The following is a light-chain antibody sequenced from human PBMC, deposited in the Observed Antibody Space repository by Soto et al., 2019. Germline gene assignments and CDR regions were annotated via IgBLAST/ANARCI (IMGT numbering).Light chain of an antibody. CDR3: LQDYVYPWT. CDR2: EAS. Sequence: AIQVTQSPSSLSASVRDRVTISCRASQGIGNDLGWYQQNPGKAPKLLIYEASTLQTGVASRFSGSGSGTDFTLTISSLQPEDFATYYCLQDYVYPWTFGQGTKVEVK. V-gene: IGKV1-6*01. J-gene: IGKJ1*01. CDR1: QGIGND.